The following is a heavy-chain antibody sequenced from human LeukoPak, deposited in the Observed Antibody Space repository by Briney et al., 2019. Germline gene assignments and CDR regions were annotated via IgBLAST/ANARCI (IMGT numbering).Heavy chain of an antibody. Sequence: QPGGSLRLSCAASGFTFSSYGMHWVRQAPGKGLEWVAFIRYDGSNKYYADSVKGRFTISRDNAKNSLYLQMNSLRAEDTAVYYCARAPQWIQSWGDFDYWGQGTLVTVSS. V-gene: IGHV3-30*02. CDR1: GFTFSSYG. CDR2: IRYDGSNK. D-gene: IGHD5-18*01. CDR3: ARAPQWIQSWGDFDY. J-gene: IGHJ4*02.